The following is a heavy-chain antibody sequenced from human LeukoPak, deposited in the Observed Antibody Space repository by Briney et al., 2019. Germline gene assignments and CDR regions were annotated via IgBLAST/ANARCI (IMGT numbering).Heavy chain of an antibody. CDR1: GGTFSSYA. CDR3: ARQPLVGATYAEYFQH. J-gene: IGHJ1*01. Sequence: GSSVKVSCKASGGTFSSYAISWVRQAPGQGLEWMGGIIPIFGTANYAQKFQGRVTITADESTSTAYMELSSLRSEDTAVYYCARQPLVGATYAEYFQHWGQGTLVTVSS. CDR2: IIPIFGTA. V-gene: IGHV1-69*01. D-gene: IGHD1-26*01.